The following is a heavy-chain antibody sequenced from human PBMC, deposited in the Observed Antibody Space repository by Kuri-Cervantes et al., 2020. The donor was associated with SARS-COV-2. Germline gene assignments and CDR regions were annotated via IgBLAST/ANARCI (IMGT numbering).Heavy chain of an antibody. V-gene: IGHV1-69*05. J-gene: IGHJ5*02. CDR2: IIPIFGTA. CDR3: ARDGAAGTTYNWFDP. CDR1: GGTFSSYA. D-gene: IGHD1-7*01. Sequence: SVKVSCKASGGTFSSYAISWARQAPGQGLEWMGGIIPIFGTANYAQKFQGRVTMTTDTSTSTAYMELRSLRSDDTAVYYCARDGAAGTTYNWFDPWGQGTLVTVSS.